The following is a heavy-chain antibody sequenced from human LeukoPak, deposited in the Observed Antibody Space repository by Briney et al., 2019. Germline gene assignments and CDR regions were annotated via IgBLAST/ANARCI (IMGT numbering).Heavy chain of an antibody. CDR3: ARERFGEFGLNHPLDY. V-gene: IGHV3-9*01. CDR1: GFTFDDYA. D-gene: IGHD3-10*01. CDR2: ISWNSCSI. J-gene: IGHJ4*02. Sequence: GGSLRLSCAASGFTFDDYAMHWVRQAPGKGLEWVSGISWNSCSIGYADSVKGRFTISRDNAKNSLYLQMNSLRAEDTALYYCARERFGEFGLNHPLDYWGQGTLVTVSS.